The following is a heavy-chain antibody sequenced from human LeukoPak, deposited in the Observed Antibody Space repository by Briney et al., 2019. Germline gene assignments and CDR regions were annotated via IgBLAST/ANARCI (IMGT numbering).Heavy chain of an antibody. CDR3: ARDIWLGPSVEY. Sequence: KPGGSLRLSCAASGLTFSDYYMSWIRQAPGKGLEWISYISSSGSSIFYADSVKGRFTISRDNAKNSVFLQMNSLRAEDTAVYYCARDIWLGPSVEYWGQGTLVTVSS. J-gene: IGHJ4*02. CDR2: ISSSGSSI. V-gene: IGHV3-11*01. D-gene: IGHD6-19*01. CDR1: GLTFSDYY.